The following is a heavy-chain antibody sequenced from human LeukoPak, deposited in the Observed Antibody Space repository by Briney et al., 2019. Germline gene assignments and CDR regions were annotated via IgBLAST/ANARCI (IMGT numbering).Heavy chain of an antibody. Sequence: SQTLSHTCTVSGGSISSGSYYWSWIRQPAGKGLEWIGRIYTSGSTNYNPSLKSRVTISVDTSKNQFSLKLSSVTAADTAVYYCARQIVGAPHWFDPWGQGTLVTVSS. CDR2: IYTSGST. CDR3: ARQIVGAPHWFDP. V-gene: IGHV4-61*02. J-gene: IGHJ5*02. D-gene: IGHD1-26*01. CDR1: GGSISSGSYY.